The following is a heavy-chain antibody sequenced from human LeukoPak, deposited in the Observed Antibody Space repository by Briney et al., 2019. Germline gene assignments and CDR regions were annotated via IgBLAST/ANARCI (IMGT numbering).Heavy chain of an antibody. CDR1: GFTFSSYA. J-gene: IGHJ4*02. Sequence: GGSLRLSCAASGFTFSSYAMHWVRQAPGKGQEWVAVISYDGSNKYYADSVKGRFTISGDNSKNTLYLQMNSLRAEDTAVYYCARDPWVAAAGTGGYFDYWGQGTLVTVSS. D-gene: IGHD6-13*01. CDR2: ISYDGSNK. CDR3: ARDPWVAAAGTGGYFDY. V-gene: IGHV3-30*04.